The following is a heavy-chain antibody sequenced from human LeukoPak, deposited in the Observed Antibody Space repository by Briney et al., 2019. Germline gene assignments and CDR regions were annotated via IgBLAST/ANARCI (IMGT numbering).Heavy chain of an antibody. CDR2: LIGSSGST. Sequence: PGGSLRLSCAASGFTSSNYAMNWVRQAPGKGLEWVSVLIGSSGSTDYADSVKGGFSISRDNSKNTLFLQTTSLRAEDTPLYYRAKGAYDYIEIGYFDSWGQGTLVTVSS. CDR3: AKGAYDYIEIGYFDS. D-gene: IGHD5-12*01. V-gene: IGHV3-23*01. J-gene: IGHJ4*02. CDR1: GFTSSNYA.